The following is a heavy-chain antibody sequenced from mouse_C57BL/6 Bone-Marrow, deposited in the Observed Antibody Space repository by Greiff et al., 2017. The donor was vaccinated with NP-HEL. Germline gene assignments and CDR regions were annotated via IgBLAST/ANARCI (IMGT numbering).Heavy chain of an antibody. V-gene: IGHV1-19*01. D-gene: IGHD2-3*01. CDR1: GYTFTDYY. CDR2: INPYNGGT. J-gene: IGHJ3*01. CDR3: ARSGWFWFAY. Sequence: EVQRVESGPVLVKPGASVKMSCKASGYTFTDYYMNWVKQSHGKSLEWIGVINPYNGGTSYNQKFKGKATLTVDKSSSTAYMELNSLTSEDSAVYYCARSGWFWFAYWGQGTLVTVSA.